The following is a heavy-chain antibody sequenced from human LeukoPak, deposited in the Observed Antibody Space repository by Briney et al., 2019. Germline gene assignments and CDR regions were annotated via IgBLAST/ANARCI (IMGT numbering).Heavy chain of an antibody. D-gene: IGHD2-2*01. Sequence: SLKISWTASGYSFTSHCSGWVRHMPRKGLWWVRIIYPGDSDTRYNPSFQGQVTISADKSISTAYLQWSSLKASDTAMYYCASTNLLGYCSSTSCDFDYWGQGTLVTVSS. CDR1: GYSFTSHC. CDR2: IYPGDSDT. V-gene: IGHV5-51*01. CDR3: ASTNLLGYCSSTSCDFDY. J-gene: IGHJ4*02.